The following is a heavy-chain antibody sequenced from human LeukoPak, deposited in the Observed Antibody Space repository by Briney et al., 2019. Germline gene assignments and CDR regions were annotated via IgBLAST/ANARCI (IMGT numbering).Heavy chain of an antibody. CDR3: ARVEVGAGSY. D-gene: IGHD3-10*01. V-gene: IGHV1-2*02. J-gene: IGHJ4*02. CDR2: INPNSGGT. CDR1: GYTFTSYG. Sequence: ASVKVSCKASGYTFTSYGISWVRQAPGQGLEWMGWINPNSGGTNYAQKFQGRVTMTRDTSISTAYMELSRLRSDDTAVYYCARVEVGAGSYWGQGTLVTVSS.